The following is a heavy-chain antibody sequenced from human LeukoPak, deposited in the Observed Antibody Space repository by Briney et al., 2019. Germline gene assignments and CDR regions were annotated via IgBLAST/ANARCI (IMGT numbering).Heavy chain of an antibody. Sequence: GGSLRLSCAASGLTFSSYAMSWVRQAPGKGLEWVSAISGSGGSTNYADSVKGRFTISRDNSKNTLYLQMNSLRAEDTAVYYCAKGLWFITGSRHWGIDYWGQGTLVTVSS. CDR3: AKGLWFITGSRHWGIDY. D-gene: IGHD3-10*01. V-gene: IGHV3-23*01. CDR1: GLTFSSYA. J-gene: IGHJ4*02. CDR2: ISGSGGST.